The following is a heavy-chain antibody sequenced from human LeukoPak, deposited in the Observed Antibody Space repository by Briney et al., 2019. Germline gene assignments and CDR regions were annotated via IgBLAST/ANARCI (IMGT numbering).Heavy chain of an antibody. CDR3: ARRDYYGSGSPDF. CDR2: INWNGDRT. J-gene: IGHJ4*02. D-gene: IGHD3-10*01. Sequence: GGSLRLSCAASGFTFHDYDMSWVRQSPGKGLEWVSGINWNGDRTGYADSVKGRFTISRDNAKKSLYLQMNSLRAEDTALYYCARRDYYGSGSPDFWGQGTLVTVSS. CDR1: GFTFHDYD. V-gene: IGHV3-20*04.